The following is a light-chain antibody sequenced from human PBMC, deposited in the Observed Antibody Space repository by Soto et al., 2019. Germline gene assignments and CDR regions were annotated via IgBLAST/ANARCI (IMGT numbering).Light chain of an antibody. V-gene: IGKV3-20*01. Sequence: EIVLTQSPCTLSLSPGERATLTCRASEFLSSSYFVWYQQKPGQAPRLLIYAASRRATGIPDRFSGSGSATEYTLTIDTLEPEDCEVYYCQQQGTFGQGTKLEIK. CDR3: QQQGT. CDR2: AAS. J-gene: IGKJ2*01. CDR1: EFLSSSY.